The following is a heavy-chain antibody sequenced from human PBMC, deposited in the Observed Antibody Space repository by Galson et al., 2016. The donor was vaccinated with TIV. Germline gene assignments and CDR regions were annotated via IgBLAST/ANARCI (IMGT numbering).Heavy chain of an antibody. CDR2: INLNSGGT. CDR3: AREAYCDLESCHNWFDP. V-gene: IGHV1-2*02. CDR1: GYRFVDYY. J-gene: IGHJ5*02. Sequence: SVKVSCKASGYRFVDYYMNWVRQAPGRGLEWMGWINLNSGGTVYAQKFQGRVTMTRDTSVSTAYMELSRRMSDDTAVYDCAREAYCDLESCHNWFDPWGQGTLVTVSS. D-gene: IGHD2-21*01.